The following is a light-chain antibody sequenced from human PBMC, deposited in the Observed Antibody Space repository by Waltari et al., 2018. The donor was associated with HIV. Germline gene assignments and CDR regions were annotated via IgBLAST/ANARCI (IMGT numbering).Light chain of an antibody. CDR3: AAWDDRLHGWV. CDR2: SDN. V-gene: IGLV1-44*01. Sequence: QSVLTQSPSASGTPGQRVTIFCSGPSSNIETNTLNWYHHIPGTAPKLLIYSDNQRPSGVPDRFSASKSGTSGSLAISGLQSGDEAAYYCAAWDDRLHGWVFGGGTKLTVL. CDR1: SSNIETNT. J-gene: IGLJ3*02.